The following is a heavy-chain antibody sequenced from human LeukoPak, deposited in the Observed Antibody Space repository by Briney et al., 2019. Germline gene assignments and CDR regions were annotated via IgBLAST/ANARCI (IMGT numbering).Heavy chain of an antibody. J-gene: IGHJ3*02. CDR2: ISTSGSTI. Sequence: PGGSLRLSCAASGFTFSSYAMSWVRQAPGKGLEWVSFISTSGSTIDYADSVKGRFTISRDNAKNSLYLQMNSLRAEDTAVYYCARGVSRSSGAFDIWGQGTMVTVSS. CDR3: ARGVSRSSGAFDI. D-gene: IGHD1-26*01. CDR1: GFTFSSYA. V-gene: IGHV3-48*04.